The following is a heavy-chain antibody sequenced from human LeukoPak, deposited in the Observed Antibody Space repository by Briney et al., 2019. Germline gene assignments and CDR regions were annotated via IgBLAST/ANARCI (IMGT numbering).Heavy chain of an antibody. CDR1: GYTFTCYG. Sequence: ASVKGSCKASGYTFTCYGISWVRQAPGQGLEWMGWIRAYNGNTNYAQKLQGRVTMTTDTSTSTAYMELRSLRSDDTAVYYCARDPKKITYYYDSSGYPTLDYWGQGTLVTVSS. J-gene: IGHJ4*02. D-gene: IGHD3-22*01. V-gene: IGHV1-18*01. CDR3: ARDPKKITYYYDSSGYPTLDY. CDR2: IRAYNGNT.